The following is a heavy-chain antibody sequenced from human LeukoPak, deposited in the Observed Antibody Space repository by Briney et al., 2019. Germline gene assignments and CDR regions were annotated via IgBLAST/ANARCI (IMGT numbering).Heavy chain of an antibody. Sequence: SETLSLTCTVSGGSISSYYWSWIRQPSGKGLEWIGYIYYSGSNNYNPSLKSRVTISVDTSKNQFSLKLSSVTAADTAVYYCARGGPDIVATWGYWGQGTLVTVSS. CDR2: IYYSGSN. V-gene: IGHV4-59*01. J-gene: IGHJ4*02. D-gene: IGHD5-12*01. CDR1: GGSISSYY. CDR3: ARGGPDIVATWGY.